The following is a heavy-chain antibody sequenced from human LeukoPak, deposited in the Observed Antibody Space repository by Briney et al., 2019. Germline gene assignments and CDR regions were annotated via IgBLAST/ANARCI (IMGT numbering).Heavy chain of an antibody. V-gene: IGHV3-9*01. D-gene: IGHD3-10*01. J-gene: IGHJ4*02. CDR3: AKDSPYYYGSGSLTY. Sequence: GRSLRLSCAASGFIFDDYAMHWVRHAPGKGLEWVSGISWNSGSIGYADSVKGRFTISRDNAKNSLYLQMNSLRAEDTALYYCAKDSPYYYGSGSLTYWGQGTLVTVSS. CDR1: GFIFDDYA. CDR2: ISWNSGSI.